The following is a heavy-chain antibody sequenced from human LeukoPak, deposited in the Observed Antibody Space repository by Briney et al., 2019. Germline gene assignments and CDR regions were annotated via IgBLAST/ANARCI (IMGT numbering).Heavy chain of an antibody. CDR1: GFTFSSYG. Sequence: GGSLRLSCAASGFTFSSYGMLWVRQAPGKGLEWVAVIWYDGSNKYYADSVKGRFTISRDNSKNTLYLQMNSLRAEDTAVYYCAKDRLYFDYWGQGTLVTVSS. CDR3: AKDRLYFDY. J-gene: IGHJ4*02. CDR2: IWYDGSNK. V-gene: IGHV3-33*06.